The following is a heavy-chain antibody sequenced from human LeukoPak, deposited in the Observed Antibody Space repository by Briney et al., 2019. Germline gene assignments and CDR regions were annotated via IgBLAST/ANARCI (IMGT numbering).Heavy chain of an antibody. D-gene: IGHD1-1*01. Sequence: GASVKVSCKASGYTFTSYGISWVRQAPGQGLEWMGWISAYNGNTNYAQKLQGRVTMTTDTSTSTAYMELSSLRSEDTAVYYCARTQLENTGGGYYYMDVWGKGTTVTVSS. CDR3: ARTQLENTGGGYYYMDV. J-gene: IGHJ6*03. CDR1: GYTFTSYG. V-gene: IGHV1-18*01. CDR2: ISAYNGNT.